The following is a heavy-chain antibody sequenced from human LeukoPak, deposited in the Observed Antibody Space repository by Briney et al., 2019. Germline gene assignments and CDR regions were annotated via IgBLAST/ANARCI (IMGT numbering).Heavy chain of an antibody. J-gene: IGHJ4*02. Sequence: ASVKVSCKASDYTFTAYGISWVRQAPGQGLEWMGWISAYNGNTNYAQKLQGRVTMTTDTSTSTAYMEVRSLRSDDTAVYYCARSPYYDFWSGYLYFDYWGQGTLVTVFS. V-gene: IGHV1-18*01. CDR2: ISAYNGNT. CDR1: DYTFTAYG. D-gene: IGHD3-3*01. CDR3: ARSPYYDFWSGYLYFDY.